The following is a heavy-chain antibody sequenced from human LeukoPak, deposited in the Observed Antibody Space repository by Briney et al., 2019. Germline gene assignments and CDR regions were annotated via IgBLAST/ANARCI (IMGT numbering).Heavy chain of an antibody. Sequence: SETLSLTCAVYGGSFSCYYWNWIRQPPGKGLEWIGEINHSGSTHYNPSLKSRVTISVDTSKNQFSLKLSSVTAADTAVYYCARGHSCRSYWSQGTLVTVSS. D-gene: IGHD6-13*01. CDR1: GGSFSCYY. V-gene: IGHV4-34*01. J-gene: IGHJ4*02. CDR3: ARGHSCRSY. CDR2: INHSGST.